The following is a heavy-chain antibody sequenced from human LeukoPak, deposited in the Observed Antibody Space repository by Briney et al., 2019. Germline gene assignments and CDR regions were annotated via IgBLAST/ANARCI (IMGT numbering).Heavy chain of an antibody. CDR2: ISGSGGST. D-gene: IGHD4-17*01. CDR3: ARIPSDYGRAFDI. J-gene: IGHJ3*02. Sequence: PGGSLRLSCAASGFTFSSYAMSWVRQAPGKGLEWISAISGSGGSTYYADSVKGRFTISRDNSKNTLYLQMNSLRAEDTAVYYCARIPSDYGRAFDIWGQGTMVTVSS. CDR1: GFTFSSYA. V-gene: IGHV3-23*01.